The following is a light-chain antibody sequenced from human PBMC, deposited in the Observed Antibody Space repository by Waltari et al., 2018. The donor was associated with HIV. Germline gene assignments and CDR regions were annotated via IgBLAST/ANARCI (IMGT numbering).Light chain of an antibody. CDR1: QSVNSN. J-gene: IGKJ1*01. V-gene: IGKV3-15*01. CDR3: HHYNNWRET. Sequence: EILMTQSPATLSVSPGARATLSCRASQSVNSNLAWYQQKPGQTPRLLIYGTSTRATDIPARFSGSGSGTEFTLTISSLQSEDFAVYYCHHYNNWRETFDQGP. CDR2: GTS.